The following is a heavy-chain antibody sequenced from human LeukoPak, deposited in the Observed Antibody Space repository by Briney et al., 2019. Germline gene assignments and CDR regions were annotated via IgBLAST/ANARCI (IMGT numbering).Heavy chain of an antibody. V-gene: IGHV4-34*01. Sequence: PSETLSLTCAVYGGSFSGYYWSWIRQPPGKGLEWIGEINHSGSTNYNPSLKGRVTISVDTSKNQFSLKLSSVTAADTAVYYCARRLLCTEVTMVRGVMRDYFDYWGQGTLVTVSS. J-gene: IGHJ4*02. CDR3: ARRLLCTEVTMVRGVMRDYFDY. CDR2: INHSGST. D-gene: IGHD3-10*01. CDR1: GGSFSGYY.